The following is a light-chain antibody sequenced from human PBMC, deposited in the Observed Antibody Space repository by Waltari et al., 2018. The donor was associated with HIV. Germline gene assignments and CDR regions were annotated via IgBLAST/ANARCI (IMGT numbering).Light chain of an antibody. J-gene: IGKJ3*01. CDR2: AAS. V-gene: IGKV1-NL1*01. CDR1: QGFSDS. Sequence: DIQMTQSPSSLSASIGDRVTITCRASQGFSDSLAWYQQKPGRAPKILVKAASRLESGVPFRFRGSGSGTDYTLTISNLQPEDSATYYCQQYYKTPLTFGPGTRVDIK. CDR3: QQYYKTPLT.